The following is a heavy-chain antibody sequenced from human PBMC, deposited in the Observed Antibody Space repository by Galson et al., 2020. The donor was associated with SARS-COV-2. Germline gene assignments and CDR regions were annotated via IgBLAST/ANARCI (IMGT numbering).Heavy chain of an antibody. J-gene: IGHJ6*02. V-gene: IGHV1-18*04. CDR2: ISAYNGNT. CDR3: VRDTLYYDYVWGSYRLDV. Sequence: ASVKVSCKASGYTFTSYGISWVRQAPGQGLEWMGWISAYNGNTNYAQKLQGRVTMTTDTSTSTAYMELRSLRSDDTAVYYCVRDTLYYDYVWGSYRLDVWGQGTTVTVSS. CDR1: GYTFTSYG. D-gene: IGHD3-16*02.